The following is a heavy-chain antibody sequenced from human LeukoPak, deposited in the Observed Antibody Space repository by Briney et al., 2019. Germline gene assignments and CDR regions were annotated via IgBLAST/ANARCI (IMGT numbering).Heavy chain of an antibody. CDR2: IRYDGSNK. J-gene: IGHJ3*02. CDR1: GFTFSSYG. D-gene: IGHD3-22*01. Sequence: GGSLRLSCAASGFTFSSYGMHWVRQAPGKGLEWVAFIRYDGSNKYYADSVKGRFTISRDNSKNTLYLQMNSLRAEDTAVYYCAKKEDYYDSSGYSDAFDIWGQGTMVTVSS. V-gene: IGHV3-30*02. CDR3: AKKEDYYDSSGYSDAFDI.